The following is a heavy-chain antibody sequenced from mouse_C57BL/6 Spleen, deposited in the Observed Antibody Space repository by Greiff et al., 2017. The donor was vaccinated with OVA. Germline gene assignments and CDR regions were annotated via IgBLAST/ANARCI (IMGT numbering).Heavy chain of an antibody. J-gene: IGHJ1*03. V-gene: IGHV1-53*01. Sequence: QIQLQQPGTELVKPGASVKLSCKASGYTFTSYWMHWVKQRPGQGLEWIGNINPSNGGTNYNEKFKSKATLTVDKSSSTAYMQLSSLTSEDSAVYYCAPMITTRYWYFDVWGTGTTVTVSS. CDR2: INPSNGGT. CDR3: APMITTRYWYFDV. D-gene: IGHD2-4*01. CDR1: GYTFTSYW.